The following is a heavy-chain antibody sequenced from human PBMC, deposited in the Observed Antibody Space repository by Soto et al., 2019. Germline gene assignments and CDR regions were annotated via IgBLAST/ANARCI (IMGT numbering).Heavy chain of an antibody. CDR3: ARDNGYRYGYTLDH. Sequence: SETLSLTCAVSGGSISRGGYSWSWIRQPPGKGLEWIGYTYHSGSTYYNPSLKSRVTISVDRSKNQFSLKLSSVTAADTAVYYCARDNGYRYGYTLDHWGQGTLVTVS. CDR2: TYHSGST. CDR1: GGSISRGGYS. J-gene: IGHJ4*02. D-gene: IGHD5-18*01. V-gene: IGHV4-30-2*01.